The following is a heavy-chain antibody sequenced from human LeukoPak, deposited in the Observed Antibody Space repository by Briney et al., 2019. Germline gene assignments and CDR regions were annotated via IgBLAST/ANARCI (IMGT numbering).Heavy chain of an antibody. V-gene: IGHV1-2*06. J-gene: IGHJ5*02. CDR2: LNPHTGGA. Sequence: ASVKVSCKASGYTFTGYYMHWVRQAPGQGLEWMGQLNPHTGGANYAQKFQGRVTMTRDTSISTAYMELSRLRSDDTAVYYCARDPSGIVVSINWFDPWGQGTLVTVSS. CDR1: GYTFTGYY. D-gene: IGHD2-2*01. CDR3: ARDPSGIVVSINWFDP.